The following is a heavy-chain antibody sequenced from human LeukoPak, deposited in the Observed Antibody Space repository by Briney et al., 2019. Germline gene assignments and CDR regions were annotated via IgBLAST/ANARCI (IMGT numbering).Heavy chain of an antibody. CDR2: IRSKANSYAT. Sequence: PGGSLRLSCAASGFTFSGSAMHWVRQASGKGLEWVGRIRSKANSYATAYAASVKGRFTISRDDSKNTLYLQMNSLRAEDTALYYCAKGLERESRLDSWGQGTLVTVSS. CDR1: GFTFSGSA. D-gene: IGHD1-1*01. V-gene: IGHV3-73*01. J-gene: IGHJ4*02. CDR3: AKGLERESRLDS.